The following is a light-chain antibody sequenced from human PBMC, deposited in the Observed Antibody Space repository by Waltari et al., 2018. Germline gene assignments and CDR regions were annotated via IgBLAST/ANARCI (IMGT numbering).Light chain of an antibody. CDR2: EVS. J-gene: IGLJ2*01. Sequence: QSALTQPPSASGAPGQSVTISCPGTRTDIGVYNYVSWYQQHPGKAPKLLIYEVSERPSGVPDRFSGSKSGITASLTVFGLQTEDEADYYCASFAGSNTLFGGGTKLTVL. CDR1: RTDIGVYNY. V-gene: IGLV2-8*01. CDR3: ASFAGSNTL.